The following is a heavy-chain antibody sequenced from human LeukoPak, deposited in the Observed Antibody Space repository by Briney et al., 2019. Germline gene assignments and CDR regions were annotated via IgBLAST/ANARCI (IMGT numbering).Heavy chain of an antibody. Sequence: ASVKVSCKASGGTFSSYAISWVRQAPGQGLEWMGGIIPIFGTANYAQKFQGRVTITADKSTSTAYMELSSLRSEDTAVYYCAKDSSSWSGDYYYYMDVWGKGTTVTVSS. CDR2: IIPIFGTA. CDR1: GGTFSSYA. J-gene: IGHJ6*03. CDR3: AKDSSSWSGDYYYYMDV. V-gene: IGHV1-69*06. D-gene: IGHD6-13*01.